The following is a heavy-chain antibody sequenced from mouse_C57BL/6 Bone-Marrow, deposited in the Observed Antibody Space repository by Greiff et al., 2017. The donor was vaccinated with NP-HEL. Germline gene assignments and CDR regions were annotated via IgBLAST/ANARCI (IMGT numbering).Heavy chain of an antibody. Sequence: EVKVEESEGGLVQPGSSMKLSCTASGFTFSDYYMAWVRQVPEKGLEWVANINYDGSSTYYLDSLKSRFIISRDNAKNILYLQMSSLKSEDTATYYCARSGPWYFDVWGTGTTVTVSS. D-gene: IGHD3-1*01. CDR1: GFTFSDYY. V-gene: IGHV5-16*01. J-gene: IGHJ1*03. CDR3: ARSGPWYFDV. CDR2: INYDGSST.